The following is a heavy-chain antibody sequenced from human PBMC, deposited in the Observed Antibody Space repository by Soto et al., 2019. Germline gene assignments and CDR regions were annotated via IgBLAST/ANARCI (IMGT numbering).Heavy chain of an antibody. CDR1: GYTFSSYG. J-gene: IGHJ3*02. Sequence: ASVKVPCKASGYTFSSYGISSVRQAPGQGLEWMGWISAYNGNTNYAQKLQGRVTMTTDTSTSTAYMELRSLRSDDTAVYYCATVLNSFLARQVVFDIRGQGTLVPASS. CDR3: ATVLNSFLARQVVFDI. V-gene: IGHV1-18*01. CDR2: ISAYNGNT. D-gene: IGHD2-8*01.